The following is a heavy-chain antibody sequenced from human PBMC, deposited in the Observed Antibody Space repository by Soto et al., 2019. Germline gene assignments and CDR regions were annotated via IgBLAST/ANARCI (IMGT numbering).Heavy chain of an antibody. CDR1: GFTFSSYS. CDR3: ARSYYDFWSGTVYYYYGMDV. V-gene: IGHV3-48*02. Sequence: EVQLVESGGGLVQPGGSLRLSCAASGFTFSSYSMNWVRQAPGKGVEWVSYISSSSRNIYYEDSVKGRFTISKDNAKNSLYLQMNSLRDEDTAVYYCARSYYDFWSGTVYYYYGMDVWGQGTTVTVSS. D-gene: IGHD3-3*01. J-gene: IGHJ6*02. CDR2: ISSSSRNI.